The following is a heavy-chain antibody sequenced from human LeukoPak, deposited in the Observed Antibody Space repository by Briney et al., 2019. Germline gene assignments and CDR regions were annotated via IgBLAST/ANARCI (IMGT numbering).Heavy chain of an antibody. CDR3: ARTRGYSYGHFDY. V-gene: IGHV4-59*01. D-gene: IGHD5-18*01. J-gene: IGHJ4*02. CDR2: IYYSGST. Sequence: SETLSLTCTVSGGSISSYYWSWNRQPPGRGLEWIGYIYYSGSTNYNPSLKSRVTISVDTSKNQFSLKLSSVTAADTAVYYCARTRGYSYGHFDYWGQGTLVTVSS. CDR1: GGSISSYY.